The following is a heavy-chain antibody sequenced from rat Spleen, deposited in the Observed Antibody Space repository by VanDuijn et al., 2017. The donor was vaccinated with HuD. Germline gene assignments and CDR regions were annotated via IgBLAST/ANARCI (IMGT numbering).Heavy chain of an antibody. D-gene: IGHD1-4*01. J-gene: IGHJ4*01. CDR3: ARSGWLPGYKDVMDA. Sequence: EVQLQESGPGLVKPSQSLSLTCSVTGYSITSNYWGWIRKFPGNKMEWMGYISYSGSTSYNPSLKSRISITRDTSKNQFFLQLNSVTTEDTATYYCARSGWLPGYKDVMDAWGQGASVTVSS. V-gene: IGHV3-1*01. CDR1: GYSITSNY. CDR2: ISYSGST.